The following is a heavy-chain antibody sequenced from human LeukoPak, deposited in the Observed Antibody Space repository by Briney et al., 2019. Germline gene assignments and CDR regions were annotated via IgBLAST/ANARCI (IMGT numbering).Heavy chain of an antibody. Sequence: SETLSLTCTVSGGSISSNYWSWIRQPPGQGLEWIGYIYYRGSGSTNYNSYLKSRVTIPVDTSKNQFSLKLSSVTAADTAVYYRANTGSGGHYSYCDYWGQGALVTVSS. J-gene: IGHJ4*02. D-gene: IGHD3-22*01. CDR3: ANTGSGGHYSYCDY. V-gene: IGHV4-59*01. CDR2: IYYRGSGST. CDR1: GGSISSNY.